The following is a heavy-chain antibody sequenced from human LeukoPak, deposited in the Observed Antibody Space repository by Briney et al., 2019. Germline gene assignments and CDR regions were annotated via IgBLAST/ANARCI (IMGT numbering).Heavy chain of an antibody. Sequence: GGSLRLSCAASGFTFSSYAMSWVCQAPGKGLEWVSSIGGSGGSTYYADSVKGRFTISRDNSKNTLYLQMNSLRAEDTAVYYCAKVETAAAATLRGFDYWGQGTLVTLSS. CDR3: AKVETAAAATLRGFDY. J-gene: IGHJ4*02. V-gene: IGHV3-23*01. CDR2: IGGSGGST. D-gene: IGHD6-13*01. CDR1: GFTFSSYA.